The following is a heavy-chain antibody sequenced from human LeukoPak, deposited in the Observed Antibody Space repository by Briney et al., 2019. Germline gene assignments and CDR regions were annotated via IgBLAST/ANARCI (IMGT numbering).Heavy chain of an antibody. J-gene: IGHJ4*02. CDR2: ISSSSSYI. CDR1: GFTFSSYS. Sequence: GGSLRLSCAASGFTFSSYSMNWVHQAPGKGLEWVSSISSSSSYIYYADSVKGRFTISRHNAKNSLYLQMNSLRAEDTAVYYCARATTYDILTGYSDYWGQGTLVTVSS. CDR3: ARATTYDILTGYSDY. D-gene: IGHD3-9*01. V-gene: IGHV3-21*01.